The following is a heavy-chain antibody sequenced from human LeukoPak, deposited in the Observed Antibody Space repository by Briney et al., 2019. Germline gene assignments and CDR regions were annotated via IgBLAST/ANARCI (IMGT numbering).Heavy chain of an antibody. CDR3: ARGYYYDSSGYYYFQH. D-gene: IGHD3-22*01. J-gene: IGHJ1*01. CDR2: IIPIFGTA. Sequence: SVKVSCKASGGTFSSYATSWVRQAPGQGLEWMGRIIPIFGTANYAQKFQGRVTITTDESTSTAYMELSSLRSEDTAVYYCARGYYYDSSGYYYFQHWARAPWSPSPQ. V-gene: IGHV1-69*05. CDR1: GGTFSSYA.